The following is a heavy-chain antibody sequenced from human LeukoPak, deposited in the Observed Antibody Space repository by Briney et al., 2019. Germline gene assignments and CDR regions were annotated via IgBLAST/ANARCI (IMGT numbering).Heavy chain of an antibody. J-gene: IGHJ6*03. CDR3: ARVAYSSGWWGTSNRYYYYYMDV. CDR2: ISAYNGNT. V-gene: IGHV1-18*01. CDR1: GYTFTSYG. Sequence: ASVKISCKASGYTFTSYGISWVRQAPGQGLEWMGWISAYNGNTNYAQKLQGRVTMTTDTSTSTAYMELRSLRSDDTAVYYCARVAYSSGWWGTSNRYYYYYMDVWGKGTTVTVSS. D-gene: IGHD6-19*01.